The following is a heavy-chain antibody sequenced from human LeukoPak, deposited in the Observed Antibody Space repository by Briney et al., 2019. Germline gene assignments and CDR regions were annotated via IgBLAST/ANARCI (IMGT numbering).Heavy chain of an antibody. CDR3: ARGGGLDV. J-gene: IGHJ6*02. Sequence: GGSLRLSCAASGFTFNTYTMNWVRQAPGKGLEWVAVISYDGSNKYYADSVKGRFTISRDNSKNTLYLQMNSLRAEDTAVYFCARGGGLDVWGQGATVTVSS. V-gene: IGHV3-30*03. CDR2: ISYDGSNK. CDR1: GFTFNTYT. D-gene: IGHD3-16*01.